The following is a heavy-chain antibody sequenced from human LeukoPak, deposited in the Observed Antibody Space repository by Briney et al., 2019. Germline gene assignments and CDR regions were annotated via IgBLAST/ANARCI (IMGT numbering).Heavy chain of an antibody. J-gene: IGHJ3*02. Sequence: GGSLRLSCAASGFTFSKYAMHWVRQAPGKGLDWMAVISYDGINQYYPDSVKGRFTISRDNAKNTLSLQMNSLRAEDTAVYYCVREGFCSTTKCPRAFDIWGQGTMVTVCS. V-gene: IGHV3-30*01. D-gene: IGHD2-2*01. CDR1: GFTFSKYA. CDR2: ISYDGINQ. CDR3: VREGFCSTTKCPRAFDI.